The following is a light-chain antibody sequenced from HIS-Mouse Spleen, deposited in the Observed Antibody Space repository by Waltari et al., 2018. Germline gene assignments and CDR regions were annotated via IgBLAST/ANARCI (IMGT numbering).Light chain of an antibody. CDR2: EDS. J-gene: IGLJ2*01. CDR1: ALPKKY. Sequence: SYELTQPPPVSVSPGQTARITCSGDALPKKYAYWYQQNSGQAPVLVIYEDSKRPSGTPERFSGSSSGTMATLTISGAQVEDEADYYCYSTDSSGNHRVFGGGTKLTVL. CDR3: YSTDSSGNHRV. V-gene: IGLV3-10*01.